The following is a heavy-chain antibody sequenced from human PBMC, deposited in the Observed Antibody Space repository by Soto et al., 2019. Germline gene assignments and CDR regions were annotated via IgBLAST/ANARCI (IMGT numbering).Heavy chain of an antibody. CDR3: ARHDRIVLVPAAIGRLDP. CDR1: GGSISSSSYY. Sequence: SETLSLTCTVSGGSISSSSYYWGWIRQPPGKGLEWIGSIYYSGSTYYNPSLKSRVTISVDTSKNQFSLKLSSVTAADTAVYYCARHDRIVLVPAAIGRLDPWGQGTLVTVS. V-gene: IGHV4-39*01. D-gene: IGHD2-2*02. CDR2: IYYSGST. J-gene: IGHJ5*02.